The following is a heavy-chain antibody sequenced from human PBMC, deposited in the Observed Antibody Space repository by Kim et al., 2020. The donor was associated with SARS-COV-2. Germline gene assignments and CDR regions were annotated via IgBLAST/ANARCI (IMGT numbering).Heavy chain of an antibody. V-gene: IGHV3-7*01. D-gene: IGHD3-10*01. CDR1: GFTFSSYW. CDR3: ARDRGYYGSGSYYSNA. Sequence: GGSLRLSCAASGFTFSSYWMSWVRQAPGKGLEWVANIKQDGSEKYYVDSVEGRFTISRDNAKNSLYLQMNSLRAEDTAVYYCARDRGYYGSGSYYSNAWGQGTLVTVSS. J-gene: IGHJ5*02. CDR2: IKQDGSEK.